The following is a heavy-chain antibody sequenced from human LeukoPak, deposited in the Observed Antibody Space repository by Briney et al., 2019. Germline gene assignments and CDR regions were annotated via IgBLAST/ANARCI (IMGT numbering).Heavy chain of an antibody. V-gene: IGHV3-74*01. D-gene: IGHD7-27*01. Sequence: PGGSLRLSCAASGFTFSSYWMHWVRQAPGKGLVWVSRINSDGSSTSYADSVKGRFTTSRDNAKSSLYLQMNSLRAEDTAVYYCGRGHWGLDYWGQGALVTVSS. J-gene: IGHJ4*02. CDR1: GFTFSSYW. CDR3: GRGHWGLDY. CDR2: INSDGSST.